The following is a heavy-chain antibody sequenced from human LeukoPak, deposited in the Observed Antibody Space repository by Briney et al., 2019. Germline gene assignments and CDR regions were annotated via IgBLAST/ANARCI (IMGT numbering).Heavy chain of an antibody. J-gene: IGHJ4*02. CDR2: IIPIFGIA. D-gene: IGHD3-9*01. CDR3: ARVRRDISTGNEDYYFDY. CDR1: GGTFSSYA. Sequence: SVKVSCKASGGTFSSYAISWVRQAPGQGLEWMGRIIPIFGIANYAQKFQGRVTITADKSTSTAYMELSSLRSEDTAVYYCARVRRDISTGNEDYYFDYWGQGTLVTVSS. V-gene: IGHV1-69*04.